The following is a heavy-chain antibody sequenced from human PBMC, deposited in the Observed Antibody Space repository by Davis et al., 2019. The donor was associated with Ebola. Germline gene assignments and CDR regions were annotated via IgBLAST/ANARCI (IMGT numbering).Heavy chain of an antibody. CDR2: INYRGWT. J-gene: IGHJ5*02. CDR3: ARESNRYFDP. CDR1: GGSFSDHY. Sequence: MPSETLSLTCAVYGGSFSDHYWTWIRQSPGKGLEWIGEINYRGWTNYNPSLKSRVTISVDTSKNQFSLKVTSVTAADTALYYCARESNRYFDPWGQGTLVTVSS. D-gene: IGHD2/OR15-2a*01. V-gene: IGHV4-34*01.